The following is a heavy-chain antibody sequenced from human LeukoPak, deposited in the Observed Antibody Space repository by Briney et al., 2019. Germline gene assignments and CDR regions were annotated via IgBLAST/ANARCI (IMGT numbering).Heavy chain of an antibody. Sequence: RGSLRLSCAASGFTFSTYGMHWVRQAPGKGLEWVAFIRYDGSNKYYADSVKGRFTISRDNSKNTLYLQINSLRAEDTAVYYCAKDYGVAGTPGYWGQGTLVTVSS. V-gene: IGHV3-30*02. CDR1: GFTFSTYG. J-gene: IGHJ4*02. CDR3: AKDYGVAGTPGY. CDR2: IRYDGSNK. D-gene: IGHD6-19*01.